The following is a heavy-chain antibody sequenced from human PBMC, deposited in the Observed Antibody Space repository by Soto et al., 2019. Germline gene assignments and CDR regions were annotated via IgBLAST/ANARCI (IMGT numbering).Heavy chain of an antibody. J-gene: IGHJ6*02. D-gene: IGHD6-19*01. CDR2: IYPGDSDT. V-gene: IGHV5-51*01. Sequence: SGESLKISCKGSGYDFATYWIGWVRQMPGKGLEWMGIIYPGDSDTKYSPSFQGQVTISVDKSISTAYLQWSGLKASDTAMYYCARQRYNSGPTDNDMDVWGQGTTVTVSS. CDR1: GYDFATYW. CDR3: ARQRYNSGPTDNDMDV.